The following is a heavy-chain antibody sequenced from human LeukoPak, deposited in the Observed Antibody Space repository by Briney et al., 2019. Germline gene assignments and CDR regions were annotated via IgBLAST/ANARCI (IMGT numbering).Heavy chain of an antibody. CDR2: MIPIFGTA. CDR3: ARSHYDYVWGSYRYYYYYYMDV. D-gene: IGHD3-16*02. CDR1: GGTFSSYA. J-gene: IGHJ6*03. V-gene: IGHV1-69*13. Sequence: ASVKVSCKASGGTFSSYAISWVRQAPGQGLEWMGGMIPIFGTANYAQKFQGRVTITADESTSTAYMELSSLRSEDTAVYYCARSHYDYVWGSYRYYYYYYMDVWGKGTTVTISS.